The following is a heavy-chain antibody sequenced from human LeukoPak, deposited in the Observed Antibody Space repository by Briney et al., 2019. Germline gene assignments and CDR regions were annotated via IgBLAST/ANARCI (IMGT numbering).Heavy chain of an antibody. V-gene: IGHV4-59*02. Sequence: SETLSLTCTVSGGSVSGSYWSWVRQSPGKGLEWIGYIYYSGATNYNPSLKSRVTISMDKSKNQISLRLTSVTAADTAVYYCARSPTKRVPEDYWGQGTLVTVSS. D-gene: IGHD2-2*01. CDR2: IYYSGAT. CDR1: GGSVSGSY. CDR3: ARSPTKRVPEDY. J-gene: IGHJ4*02.